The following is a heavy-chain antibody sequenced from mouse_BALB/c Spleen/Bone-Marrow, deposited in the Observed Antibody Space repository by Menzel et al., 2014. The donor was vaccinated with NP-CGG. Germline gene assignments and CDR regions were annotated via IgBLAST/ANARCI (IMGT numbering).Heavy chain of an antibody. D-gene: IGHD2-12*01. Sequence: EVNVVESGGGLVQPGGSLKLSCATSGFTFSDYYMYRVRQTPEKRLEWVAYISNGGGSTYYPDTVKGRFTISRDNAKNTLYLQMSRLKSEDTAMYYCARNAFYRGYAMDYWGQGTSVTVSS. CDR1: GFTFSDYY. V-gene: IGHV5-12*02. J-gene: IGHJ4*01. CDR3: ARNAFYRGYAMDY. CDR2: ISNGGGST.